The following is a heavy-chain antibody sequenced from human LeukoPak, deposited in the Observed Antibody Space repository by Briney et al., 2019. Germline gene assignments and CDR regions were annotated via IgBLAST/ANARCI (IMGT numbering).Heavy chain of an antibody. CDR1: GYTFTSYY. V-gene: IGHV1-46*01. Sequence: ASVTVSCTASGYTFTSYYMHWVRQAPGQGLEWMGIINPSGGSTSYAQKFQGRVTMTRDTSTSTVYMELSSLRSEDTAVYYCVSGYYSDYFDYWGQGTLVTVSS. D-gene: IGHD3-22*01. CDR3: VSGYYSDYFDY. CDR2: INPSGGST. J-gene: IGHJ4*02.